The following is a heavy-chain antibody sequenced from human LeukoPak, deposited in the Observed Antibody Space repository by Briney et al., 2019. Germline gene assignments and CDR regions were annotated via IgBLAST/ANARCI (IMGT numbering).Heavy chain of an antibody. V-gene: IGHV3-48*03. D-gene: IGHD3-22*01. CDR1: GFTFSSYE. Sequence: PGGSLRLSCAASGFTFSSYEMNWVRQAPGKGLEWVSYISSSGSTIYYADSVKGRFTISRDSAKNSLYLQMNSLRAEDTAVYYCARDRDSSGYGFDYWGQGTLVTVSS. CDR3: ARDRDSSGYGFDY. CDR2: ISSSGSTI. J-gene: IGHJ4*02.